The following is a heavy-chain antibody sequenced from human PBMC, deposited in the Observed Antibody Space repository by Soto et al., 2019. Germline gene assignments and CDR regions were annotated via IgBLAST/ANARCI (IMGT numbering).Heavy chain of an antibody. CDR2: ISYDGSDM. Sequence: GGSLRLSCAASGFSFSSYAIHWVRQAPGKGLEWVAVISYDGSDMYYGDSVKGQFTISRDNSNNTLYLQMNSLRPDDTALYYCAKDPRGIVGAGAWLDSWGQGTLVTVSS. V-gene: IGHV3-30*18. CDR1: GFSFSSYA. CDR3: AKDPRGIVGAGAWLDS. D-gene: IGHD1-26*01. J-gene: IGHJ4*02.